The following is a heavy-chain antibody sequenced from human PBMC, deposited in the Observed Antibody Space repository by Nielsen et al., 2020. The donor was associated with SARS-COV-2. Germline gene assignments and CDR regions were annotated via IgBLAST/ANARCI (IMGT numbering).Heavy chain of an antibody. CDR1: GFTFSSYA. CDR3: SSTSSSYYYYYYMDV. CDR2: ISSNGGST. Sequence: GESLKISCSASGFTFSSYAMHWVRQAPGKGLEYVSAISSNGGSTYYADSVKGRFTISRDNSKNTLYPQMSSLRAEDTAVYYCSSTSSSYYYYYYMDVWGKGTTVTVSS. J-gene: IGHJ6*03. V-gene: IGHV3-64D*09. D-gene: IGHD2-2*01.